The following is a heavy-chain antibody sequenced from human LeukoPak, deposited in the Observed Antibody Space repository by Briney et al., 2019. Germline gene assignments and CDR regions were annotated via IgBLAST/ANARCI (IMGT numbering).Heavy chain of an antibody. CDR3: ARHTSGYSSGWPDY. J-gene: IGHJ4*02. Sequence: PSETLSLTCTVSGGSISSSSYYWGWIRQPPGKGLEWIGSIYYSGSTYYNPSLKSRVTISVDTSKNQFSLKLSSVTAADTAVYYCARHTSGYSSGWPDYWGQGTLVTVSS. CDR2: IYYSGST. D-gene: IGHD6-19*01. CDR1: GGSISSSSYY. V-gene: IGHV4-39*01.